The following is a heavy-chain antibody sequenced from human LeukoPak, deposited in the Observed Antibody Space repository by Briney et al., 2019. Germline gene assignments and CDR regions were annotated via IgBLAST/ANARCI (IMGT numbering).Heavy chain of an antibody. Sequence: SETLSLTCAVYGGSFSGYYRSWIRQPPGKGLEWIGEINHSGSTNYNPSLKSRVTISVDTSKNQFSLKLSSVTAADTAVYYCARVLYYYDSSGYNDYWGQGTLVTVSS. D-gene: IGHD3-22*01. V-gene: IGHV4-34*01. CDR3: ARVLYYYDSSGYNDY. CDR1: GGSFSGYY. CDR2: INHSGST. J-gene: IGHJ4*02.